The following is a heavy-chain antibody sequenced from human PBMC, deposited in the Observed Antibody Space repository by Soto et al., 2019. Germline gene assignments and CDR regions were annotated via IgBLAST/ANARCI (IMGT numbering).Heavy chain of an antibody. J-gene: IGHJ6*02. D-gene: IGHD3-10*01. Sequence: QVQLVQSGAEVKKPGASVKVSCKASGYTFTSYAMHWVRQAPGQRLEWMGWINAGNGNTKYSQKFQGRVTITRDTSASTANMELSSLRSEDTAVYYCAGGGVLLWFGDLYVWGQGTTVTVSS. CDR3: AGGGVLLWFGDLYV. CDR2: INAGNGNT. CDR1: GYTFTSYA. V-gene: IGHV1-3*01.